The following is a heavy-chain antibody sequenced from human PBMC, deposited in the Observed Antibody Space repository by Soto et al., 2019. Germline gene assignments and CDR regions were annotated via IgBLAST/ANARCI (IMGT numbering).Heavy chain of an antibody. CDR2: ISGYNGDA. D-gene: IGHD6-13*01. CDR3: ARDRVYSSSWTYYYYGMDV. V-gene: IGHV1-18*01. CDR1: GYTFSSYC. J-gene: IGHJ6*02. Sequence: GASVKVSCKASGYTFSSYCISWVLQAPGQGLEWMGWISGYNGDANSAQKFRGRVTMTTDKSTNTAYLELRSLSFDDTAVYYCARDRVYSSSWTYYYYGMDVWGQGTTVTVSS.